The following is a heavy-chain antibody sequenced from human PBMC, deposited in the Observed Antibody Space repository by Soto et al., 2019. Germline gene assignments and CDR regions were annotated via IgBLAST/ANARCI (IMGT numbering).Heavy chain of an antibody. CDR3: ARIASSGRGWDV. J-gene: IGHJ6*02. D-gene: IGHD3-10*01. CDR1: GFTFSSYW. CDR2: IKQDGSEE. V-gene: IGHV3-7*01. Sequence: EVQLVESGGGLVQPGGSLRLSWVDSGFTFSSYWMSWVRQAPVKGLEWVGNIKQDGSEENYVDSVKGRFTISRDNAKNSMYLQMNSLRAEDTAVYYCARIASSGRGWDVWGQGTTVVVSS.